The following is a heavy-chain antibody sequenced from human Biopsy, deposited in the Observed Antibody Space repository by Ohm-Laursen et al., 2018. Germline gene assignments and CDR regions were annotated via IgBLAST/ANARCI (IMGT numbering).Heavy chain of an antibody. CDR2: ISDSGST. V-gene: IGHV4-59*08. Sequence: SQTLSLTCAVSGGSISSFYWTWIRQPPGKGPEWIGDISDSGSTNYKPSLKSRVIISVDTSKNQFSLTLSSVTAADTAVYYCARRGSGGRSFDHWGQGTLVTVSS. CDR3: ARRGSGGRSFDH. CDR1: GGSISSFY. J-gene: IGHJ4*02. D-gene: IGHD2-15*01.